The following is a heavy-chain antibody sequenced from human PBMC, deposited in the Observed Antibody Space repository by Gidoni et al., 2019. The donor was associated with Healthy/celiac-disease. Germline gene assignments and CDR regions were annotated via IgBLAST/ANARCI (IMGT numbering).Heavy chain of an antibody. Sequence: QLQLQESGPGLVKPSETLSLTCTVSGGSISSSSYYWGWIRQPPGKGLEWIGSIYYSGSTYYNPSLKSRVTISVDTSKNQFSLKLSSVTAADTAVYYCARASSGWADWFDPWGQGTLVTVSS. J-gene: IGHJ5*02. CDR1: GGSISSSSYY. D-gene: IGHD6-19*01. CDR2: IYYSGST. V-gene: IGHV4-39*07. CDR3: ARASSGWADWFDP.